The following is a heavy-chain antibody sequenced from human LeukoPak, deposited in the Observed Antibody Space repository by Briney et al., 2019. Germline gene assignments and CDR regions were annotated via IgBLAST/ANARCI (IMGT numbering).Heavy chain of an antibody. J-gene: IGHJ4*02. CDR2: ISGSGGST. Sequence: GGSLRLSCAASGFTFSSYAMSWVRQAPGKGLEWVSAISGSGGSTYYADSVKGRFTIPRDNSKNTLYLQMNSLRAEDTAVYYCAKDGESSGYYYGEVDYWGQGTLVTVSS. V-gene: IGHV3-23*01. CDR1: GFTFSSYA. D-gene: IGHD3-22*01. CDR3: AKDGESSGYYYGEVDY.